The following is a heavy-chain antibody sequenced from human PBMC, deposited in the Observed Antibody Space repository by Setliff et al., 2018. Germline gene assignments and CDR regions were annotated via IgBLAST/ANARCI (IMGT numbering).Heavy chain of an antibody. CDR2: IYYSETT. J-gene: IGHJ4*02. CDR1: GGSISGYY. CDR3: ARGPRRGGFDY. Sequence: PSETLSLTCTVSGGSISGYYWSWIRQSPGKGLEWIGYIYYSETTTYSPSLKSRVTMSVDTSTNQFSLKVISVTPADTAVYYCARGPRRGGFDYWGQGTLVTVSS. D-gene: IGHD3-16*01. V-gene: IGHV4-59*01.